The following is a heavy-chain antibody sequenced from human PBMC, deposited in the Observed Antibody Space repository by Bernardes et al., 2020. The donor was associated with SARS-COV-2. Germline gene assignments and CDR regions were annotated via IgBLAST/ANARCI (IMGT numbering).Heavy chain of an antibody. V-gene: IGHV4-34*01. CDR1: GGSFSGYS. Sequence: SETLSLTCTVYGGSFSGYSWNWIRHPPGKGRDWIGEINHSGSTNYNPSLKSRVTISIDTSNNQFSLRLSSVTAADTAVYYCARGMPKCMDVWGQGTTVIVSS. J-gene: IGHJ6*02. D-gene: IGHD2-2*01. CDR2: INHSGST. CDR3: ARGMPKCMDV.